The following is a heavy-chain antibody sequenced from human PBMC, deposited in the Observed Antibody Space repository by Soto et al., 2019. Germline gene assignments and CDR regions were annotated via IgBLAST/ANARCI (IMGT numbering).Heavy chain of an antibody. V-gene: IGHV3-15*01. CDR2: IKSKNSGGTT. CDR1: GFTFTNTW. CDR3: TAERYCSGGSCPYN. D-gene: IGHD2-15*01. Sequence: LRLSCADSGFTFTNTWMSWVRQAPGKGLEWVGRIKSKNSGGTTDYAAPVKGRFTVSRDDSKNTVYLQMNSLKAEDTVVYYCTAERYCSGGSCPYNWGQGSLVTVSS. J-gene: IGHJ4*02.